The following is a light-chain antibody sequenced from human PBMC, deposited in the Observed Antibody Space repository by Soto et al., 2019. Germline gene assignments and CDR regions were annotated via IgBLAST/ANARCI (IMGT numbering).Light chain of an antibody. CDR1: QSVNSY. V-gene: IGKV3-11*01. CDR3: QQRARWPIT. CDR2: DAS. J-gene: IGKJ5*01. Sequence: EIVLTQSPATLSLSPGERATLSCRASQSVNSYLIWYQQKPGQAPRLLISDASNRATGVPARFSGSGSETDFTLTISSLEPEDFAVYYCQQRARWPITFGQGTRLEIK.